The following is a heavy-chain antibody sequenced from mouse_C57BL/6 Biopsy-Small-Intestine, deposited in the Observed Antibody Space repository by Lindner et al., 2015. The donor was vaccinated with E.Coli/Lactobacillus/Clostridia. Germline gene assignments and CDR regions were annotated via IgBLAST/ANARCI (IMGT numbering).Heavy chain of an antibody. CDR3: ARNYGNSWRVDY. CDR1: GYAFTNYL. D-gene: IGHD1-1*01. V-gene: IGHV1-54*01. J-gene: IGHJ2*01. Sequence: VQLQESGAELVRPGTSVKVSCKASGYAFTNYLIEWVIQRPGQGLEWIGMINPGSGDTNYNENFKGKATLTADKSSSTAYMQFSSLTSEDSAVYFCARNYGNSWRVDYWGQGTTLTVSS. CDR2: INPGSGDT.